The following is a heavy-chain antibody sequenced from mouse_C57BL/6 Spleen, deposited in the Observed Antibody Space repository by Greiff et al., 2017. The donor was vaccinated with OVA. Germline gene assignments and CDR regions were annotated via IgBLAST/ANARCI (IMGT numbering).Heavy chain of an antibody. J-gene: IGHJ1*03. CDR1: GYTFTSYW. Sequence: QVQLKESGAELVRPGSSVKLSCKASGYTFTSYWMDWVKQRPGQGLEWIGNIYPSDSETHYNQKFKDKATLTVDKSSSTAYMQLSSLTSEDSAVYYCARRDYYGSSSDWYFDVWGTGTTVTVSS. CDR2: IYPSDSET. D-gene: IGHD1-1*01. CDR3: ARRDYYGSSSDWYFDV. V-gene: IGHV1-61*01.